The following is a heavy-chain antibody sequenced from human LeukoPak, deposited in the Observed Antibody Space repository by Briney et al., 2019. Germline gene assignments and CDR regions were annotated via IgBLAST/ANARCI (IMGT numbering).Heavy chain of an antibody. Sequence: ASVKVSCKASGYTFTSYYMHWVRQAPGQGLEWMGIINPSGGSTSYAQTFQGRVTMTRDTSTSTVYMELSSLRSEDTAVYYCARDLIQDIVVVPAAPGAVDYWGQGTLVTVSS. D-gene: IGHD2-2*01. V-gene: IGHV1-46*01. CDR1: GYTFTSYY. J-gene: IGHJ4*02. CDR2: INPSGGST. CDR3: ARDLIQDIVVVPAAPGAVDY.